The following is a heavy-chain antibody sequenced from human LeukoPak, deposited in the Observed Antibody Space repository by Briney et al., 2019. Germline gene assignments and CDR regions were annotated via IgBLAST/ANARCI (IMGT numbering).Heavy chain of an antibody. J-gene: IGHJ5*02. Sequence: ASVKVSCKTSGYTFTGYYIHWVRQAPGQGLEWMGWINPNSGGTNYAQNFQGRVTMTRDTSINTAYMELGRLRSDDTAVYYCARSPGLDTAVVNRPWGQGTLITVSS. CDR3: ARSPGLDTAVVNRP. D-gene: IGHD5-18*01. CDR1: GYTFTGYY. CDR2: INPNSGGT. V-gene: IGHV1-2*02.